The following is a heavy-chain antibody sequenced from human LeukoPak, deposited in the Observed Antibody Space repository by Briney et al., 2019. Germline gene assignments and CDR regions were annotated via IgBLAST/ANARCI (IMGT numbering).Heavy chain of an antibody. D-gene: IGHD3-22*01. Sequence: PGGSLRLSCTVSGFTVSSNSMSGVRHSPGKGLEGVSFIYTTWNTHNSDPVKGPFTISRNNSKNTLYLQMNSMRAEDTAVYYCARRAGDYSHPSDYWGQGPLVTVSS. CDR2: IYTTWNT. CDR3: ARRAGDYSHPSDY. CDR1: GFTVSSNS. J-gene: IGHJ4*02. V-gene: IGHV3-53*01.